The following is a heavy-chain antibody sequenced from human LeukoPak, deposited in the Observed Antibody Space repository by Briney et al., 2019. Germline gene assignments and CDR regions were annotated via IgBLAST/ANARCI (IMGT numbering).Heavy chain of an antibody. V-gene: IGHV4-38-2*01. CDR1: GYSISSGFY. D-gene: IGHD3-22*01. CDR3: ARGPPYYYDSSGYQSYYFDY. CDR2: IFHSGST. Sequence: SETLSLTCAVSGYSISSGFYWGWIRQPPGKGLEWIGSIFHSGSTYYNPSLKSRVTISVDTSKNQFSLKPSSVTAADTAVYYCARGPPYYYDSSGYQSYYFDYWGQGTLVTVSS. J-gene: IGHJ4*02.